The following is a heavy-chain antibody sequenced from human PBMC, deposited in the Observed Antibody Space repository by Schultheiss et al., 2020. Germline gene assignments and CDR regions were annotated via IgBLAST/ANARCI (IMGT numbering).Heavy chain of an antibody. Sequence: GGSLRLSCAASGFTFSDYYMSWIRQAPGKGLEWVSYTSSSSSYTNYADSVKGRFTISRDNAKNSLYLQMNSLRAEDTAVYYCARVRYTYGYEPMRFDYWGQGDLGTVSS. V-gene: IGHV3-11*05. CDR2: TSSSSSYT. CDR1: GFTFSDYY. CDR3: ARVRYTYGYEPMRFDY. D-gene: IGHD5-18*01. J-gene: IGHJ4*02.